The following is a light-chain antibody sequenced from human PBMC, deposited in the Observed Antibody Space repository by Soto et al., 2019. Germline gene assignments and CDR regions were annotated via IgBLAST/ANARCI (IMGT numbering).Light chain of an antibody. J-gene: IGLJ2*01. V-gene: IGLV1-44*01. CDR1: SSNIGSNT. Sequence: QSALTQPPSSSGTPGQSVTISCSRRSSNIGSNTVNWYHQLPGTAPKLLISNNNQRPSEVPDRFSGSKSGTSASLAISGLQSEDEADYYCAAWDDGPNSGLIGGGTKVTVL. CDR3: AAWDDGPNSGL. CDR2: NNN.